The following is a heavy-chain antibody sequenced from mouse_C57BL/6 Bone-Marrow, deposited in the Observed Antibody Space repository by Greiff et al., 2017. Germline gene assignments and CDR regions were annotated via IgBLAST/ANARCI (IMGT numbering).Heavy chain of an antibody. V-gene: IGHV8-8*01. CDR2: IWWDDDK. J-gene: IGHJ3*01. Sequence: QVTLKVSGPGILQPSQTLSLTCSFSGFSLSTFGMGVGWIRQPSGKGLEWLAHIWWDDDKYYTPALKSRLTISKDTSQNQVFLKIANVDTADTATYYCARITYGSSHAWFAYWGQGTLVTVSA. CDR3: ARITYGSSHAWFAY. CDR1: GFSLSTFGMG. D-gene: IGHD1-1*01.